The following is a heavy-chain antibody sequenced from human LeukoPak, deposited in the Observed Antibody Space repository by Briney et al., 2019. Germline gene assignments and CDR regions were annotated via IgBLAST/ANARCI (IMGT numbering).Heavy chain of an antibody. CDR1: GYTLTELS. CDR2: SDPEDGET. J-gene: IGHJ6*03. D-gene: IGHD2-15*01. CDR3: SGRWYGSGRYSYYMDV. Sequence: ASVKVSCKVSGYTLTELSMHWVRQAPGKGLEWMGGSDPEDGETIYAQKFQGRVTVTEDTSTDTAYMELSSLRSEDTAVYYCSGRWYGSGRYSYYMDVWGKGTRVPVSS. V-gene: IGHV1-24*01.